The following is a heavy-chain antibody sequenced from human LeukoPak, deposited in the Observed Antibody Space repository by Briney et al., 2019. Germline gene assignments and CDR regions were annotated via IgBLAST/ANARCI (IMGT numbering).Heavy chain of an antibody. D-gene: IGHD2-2*01. J-gene: IGHJ5*02. CDR3: ARDLLYCSSTSCYPYNWFDP. Sequence: GASVKVSCKASGYTFTSYGISWVRQAPGQGLEWMGWISAYNGNTNYAQKLQGRVTMTTDTSTSTAYMELRSLRSDDTAVYYSARDLLYCSSTSCYPYNWFDPWGQGTLVTVSS. CDR1: GYTFTSYG. V-gene: IGHV1-18*01. CDR2: ISAYNGNT.